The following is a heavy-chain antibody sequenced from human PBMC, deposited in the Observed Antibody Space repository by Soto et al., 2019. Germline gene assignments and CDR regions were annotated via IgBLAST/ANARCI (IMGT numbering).Heavy chain of an antibody. CDR3: ARHSTGYYYSYFDY. V-gene: IGHV4-39*01. CDR2: VFYSGGT. Sequence: PSETLSLTCTVSGDSITDSTYYWAWIRQPPGKGLEWIGSVFYSGGTHYNPSRKSRVTISVDTSKNQFSLKVRSVTAADTAVYYCARHSTGYYYSYFDYWGPGTLVTVSS. D-gene: IGHD3-22*01. CDR1: GDSITDSTYY. J-gene: IGHJ4*02.